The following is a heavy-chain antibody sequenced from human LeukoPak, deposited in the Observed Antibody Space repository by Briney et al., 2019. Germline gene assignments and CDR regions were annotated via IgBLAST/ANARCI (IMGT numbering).Heavy chain of an antibody. CDR3: ARNHGSGSASSLDY. V-gene: IGHV4-59*01. Sequence: SETLSLTCTVSGGSISSYYWSWIRQPPGKGLEWIGYIYYSGSTNYNPSLKSRVTISVDTSKNQFSLKLSSVTAADTAVYYCARNHGSGSASSLDYWGQGTLVTVSS. CDR1: GGSISSYY. J-gene: IGHJ4*02. CDR2: IYYSGST. D-gene: IGHD3-10*01.